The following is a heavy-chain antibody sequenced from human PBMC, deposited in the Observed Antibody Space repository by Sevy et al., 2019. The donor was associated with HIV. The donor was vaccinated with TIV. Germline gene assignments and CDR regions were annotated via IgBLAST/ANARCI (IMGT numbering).Heavy chain of an antibody. J-gene: IGHJ4*02. CDR1: GFSFSWYW. Sequence: GGSLRLSCAASGFSFSWYWMSWVRQTPEKGLEWVANIKQDGSEKNYVDSVKGRFIISRDNAKNSLYLQMNSLRVEDTAVYYCARVRIWFFDYWGQGTLVTVSS. V-gene: IGHV3-7*01. D-gene: IGHD3-9*01. CDR3: ARVRIWFFDY. CDR2: IKQDGSEK.